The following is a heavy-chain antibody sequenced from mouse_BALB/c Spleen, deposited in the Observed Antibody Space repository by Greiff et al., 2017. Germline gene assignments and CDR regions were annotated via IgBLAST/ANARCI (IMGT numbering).Heavy chain of an antibody. CDR2: ISSGGSYT. CDR1: GFTFSSYT. D-gene: IGHD1-1*01. J-gene: IGHJ1*01. V-gene: IGHV5-6-4*01. Sequence: EVQLVESGGGLVKPGGSLKLSCAASGFTFSSYTMSWVRQTPEKRLEWVATISSGGSYTYYPDSVKGRFTISRDNAKNTLYLQMSSLKSEDTAMYYCTRDKDYGSSYYWYFDVWGAGTTVTVSS. CDR3: TRDKDYGSSYYWYFDV.